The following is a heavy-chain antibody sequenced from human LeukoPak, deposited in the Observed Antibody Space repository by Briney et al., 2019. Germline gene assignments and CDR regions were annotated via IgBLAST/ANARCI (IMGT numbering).Heavy chain of an antibody. J-gene: IGHJ4*02. V-gene: IGHV3-21*01. Sequence: PGGSLRLSCAASGFTFSSYSMNWVRQAPGKGLEWVSSISSSSSYIYYADSVKGRFTISRDNAKNSLYLQMNSLGAEDTAVYYCARDESCGGDCYSLYYFDYWGQGTLVTVSS. CDR1: GFTFSSYS. CDR3: ARDESCGGDCYSLYYFDY. CDR2: ISSSSSYI. D-gene: IGHD2-21*02.